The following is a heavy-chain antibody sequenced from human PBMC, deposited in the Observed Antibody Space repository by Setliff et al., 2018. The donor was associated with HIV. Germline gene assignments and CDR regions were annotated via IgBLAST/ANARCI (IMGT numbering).Heavy chain of an antibody. CDR1: GYTFTSYD. D-gene: IGHD3-22*01. CDR3: ARALPYDSSGYYFVGWFDP. Sequence: ASVKVSCKASGYTFTSYDINWVRQATGQGLEWMGWMNPNSGNTGYAQKFQGRVTMTRNTSISTAYMELSSLRSEDTAVYYCARALPYDSSGYYFVGWFDPWGQGTLVTVPQ. V-gene: IGHV1-8*02. J-gene: IGHJ5*02. CDR2: MNPNSGNT.